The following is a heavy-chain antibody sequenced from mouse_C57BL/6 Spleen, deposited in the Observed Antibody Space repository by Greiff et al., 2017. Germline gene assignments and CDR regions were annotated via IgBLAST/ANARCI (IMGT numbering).Heavy chain of an antibody. CDR1: GFTFSSYG. J-gene: IGHJ2*01. CDR3: ARHGNGRCYFDY. V-gene: IGHV5-6*01. Sequence: EVKLVESGGDLVKPGGSLKLSCAASGFTFSSYGMSWVRQTPDKRLEWVATISSGGSYTYYPDSVKGRFTITRDNANNTLYLQVSSLRSEDTAMYYCARHGNGRCYFDYWGQGTTLTVSS. CDR2: ISSGGSYT. D-gene: IGHD1-1*02.